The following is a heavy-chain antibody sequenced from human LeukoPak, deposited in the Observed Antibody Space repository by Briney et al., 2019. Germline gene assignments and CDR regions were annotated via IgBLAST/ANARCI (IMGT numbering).Heavy chain of an antibody. CDR2: ISWNSGSI. J-gene: IGHJ4*02. D-gene: IGHD6-19*01. CDR1: GFTFDDYA. Sequence: GGSLRLSCAVSGFTFDDYAMHWVRQAPGKGLEWVSGISWNSGSIDYADSVKGRFTISRDNARNSLYLQMNSLRAEDTALYYCAKGASIAVAGTLDYWGQGTLVTVSS. V-gene: IGHV3-9*01. CDR3: AKGASIAVAGTLDY.